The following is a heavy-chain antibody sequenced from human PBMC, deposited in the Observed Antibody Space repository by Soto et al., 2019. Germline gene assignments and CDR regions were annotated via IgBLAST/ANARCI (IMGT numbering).Heavy chain of an antibody. D-gene: IGHD5-12*01. CDR1: GFTFGSSS. J-gene: IGHJ4*02. CDR3: AGGRGDIVSTLDY. Sequence: EVQLVESGGGLVKPGESLRLSCAASGFTFGSSSMNWVRQAPGKGLEWIASISSSSNHIYYADSVKGRFTISRDNAGNSLYRWMINLRAEDTAIYYCAGGRGDIVSTLDYWGQGTLVTVSS. CDR2: ISSSSNHI. V-gene: IGHV3-21*01.